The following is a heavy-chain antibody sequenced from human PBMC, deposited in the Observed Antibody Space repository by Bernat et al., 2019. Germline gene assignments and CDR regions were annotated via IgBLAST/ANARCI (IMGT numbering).Heavy chain of an antibody. V-gene: IGHV3-7*03. CDR1: GFTFTSYW. CDR2: IKPDGSEK. J-gene: IGHJ4*02. Sequence: EVQLVDSGGGLVQPGGSLRLSCAASGFTFTSYWMSWVRQAPGKGLEWVASIKPDGSEKYYVDSGKGRFTMSRDNGENSRYLQMNSRRGEDTAVYYCATYHPFHYWGQGTLVTVSS. D-gene: IGHD1-14*01. CDR3: ATYHPFHY.